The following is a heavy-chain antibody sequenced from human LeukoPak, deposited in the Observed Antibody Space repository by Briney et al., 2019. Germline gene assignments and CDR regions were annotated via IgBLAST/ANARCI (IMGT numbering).Heavy chain of an antibody. D-gene: IGHD3-16*01. J-gene: IGHJ5*02. Sequence: SVKVSCKASGCTFSRYAISWVRQAPGQGLEWMGGIIPIFGTANYAQKFQGRVTITADESTSTAYMELSSLRSEDTAVYYCARGPSGGSGPHHTNWFDPWGQGTLVTVSS. CDR2: IIPIFGTA. CDR3: ARGPSGGSGPHHTNWFDP. CDR1: GCTFSRYA. V-gene: IGHV1-69*13.